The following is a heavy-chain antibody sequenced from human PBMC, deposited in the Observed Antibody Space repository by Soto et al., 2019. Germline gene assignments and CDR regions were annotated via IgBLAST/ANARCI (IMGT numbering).Heavy chain of an antibody. CDR2: ISNDGQSE. Sequence: QMRLVESGGGVVQAGTSLRLSCVASGFTFSSYGFHWVRQRPGKGLEWVAVISNDGQSEYYRRSVKGRFSVSREWPGKKVVLELDRPRPEDPAFFYLGKGGAGGGGHFYYGMDGWGQGTTVTVSS. CDR3: GKGGAGGGGHFYYGMDG. CDR1: GFTFSSYG. D-gene: IGHD3-16*01. J-gene: IGHJ6*02. V-gene: IGHV3-30*03.